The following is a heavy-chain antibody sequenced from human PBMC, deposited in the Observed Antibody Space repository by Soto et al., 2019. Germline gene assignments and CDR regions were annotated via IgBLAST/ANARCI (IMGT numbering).Heavy chain of an antibody. D-gene: IGHD6-19*01. CDR1: GYSFTNYG. V-gene: IGHV1-18*01. J-gene: IGHJ6*03. Sequence: ASVKVSCKASGYSFTNYGITWVRQAPGQVFEWMGWISAYNGDTNYAQKLQGRVTMTTDASTSTAYLELRSLRSDDTAVYYCARDRGVAPPVAGNTHYYYYMDVWGKGTTVTAP. CDR2: ISAYNGDT. CDR3: ARDRGVAPPVAGNTHYYYYMDV.